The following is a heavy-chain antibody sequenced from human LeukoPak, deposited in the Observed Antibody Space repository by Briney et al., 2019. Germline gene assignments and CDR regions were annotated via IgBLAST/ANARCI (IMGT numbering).Heavy chain of an antibody. CDR3: ARVFGSFGGIAVAALTGGIAFDI. D-gene: IGHD6-19*01. V-gene: IGHV4-61*02. CDR1: RGSISSGNYY. J-gene: IGHJ3*02. CDR2: FHTRGST. Sequence: PSETLSLTCTVSRGSISSGNYYWSWIRQPAGKGLEWIGRFHTRGSTNYNPSLKSRVIISVDTSKNQFSLKLSSVTAADTAVYFCARVFGSFGGIAVAALTGGIAFDIWGQGTMVTVSS.